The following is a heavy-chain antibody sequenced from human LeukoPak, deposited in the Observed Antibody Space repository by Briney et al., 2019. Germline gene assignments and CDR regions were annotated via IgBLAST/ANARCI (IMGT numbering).Heavy chain of an antibody. V-gene: IGHV3-21*01. Sequence: SGGSLRLSCAASGFTFSSYSMNWVRQAPGKGLEWVSSISSSSSYIYYADSVKGRFTISRDNAKNSLYLQMNSLRAEDTAVYYCARVRSSSWADAFDIWGQGTMVTVSS. D-gene: IGHD6-13*01. CDR1: GFTFSSYS. CDR2: ISSSSSYI. J-gene: IGHJ3*02. CDR3: ARVRSSSWADAFDI.